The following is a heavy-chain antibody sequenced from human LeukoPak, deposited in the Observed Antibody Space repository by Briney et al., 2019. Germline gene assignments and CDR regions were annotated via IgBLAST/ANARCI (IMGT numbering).Heavy chain of an antibody. CDR2: ISGSGGST. D-gene: IGHD6-19*01. Sequence: GGSLRLFCAASGFTFSSYAMSWVRQAPGKGLEWVSAISGSGGSTYYADSVKGRFTISRDNSKNTLYLQMNSLRAEDTAVYYCARQTYSSGWYSDYWGQGTLVTVSS. V-gene: IGHV3-23*01. CDR3: ARQTYSSGWYSDY. J-gene: IGHJ4*02. CDR1: GFTFSSYA.